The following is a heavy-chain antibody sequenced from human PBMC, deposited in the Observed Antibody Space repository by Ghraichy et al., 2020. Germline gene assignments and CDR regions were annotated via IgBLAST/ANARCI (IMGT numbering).Heavy chain of an antibody. V-gene: IGHV3-74*01. J-gene: IGHJ4*02. CDR3: ARDINSKYCSGGSCYSGAFDY. CDR1: GFTFSSYW. CDR2: INSDGSST. Sequence: GESLNISCAASGFTFSSYWMHWVRQAPGKGLVWVSRINSDGSSTSYADSVKGRFTISRDNAKNTLYLQMNSLRAEDTAVYYCARDINSKYCSGGSCYSGAFDYWGQGTLVTVSS. D-gene: IGHD2-15*01.